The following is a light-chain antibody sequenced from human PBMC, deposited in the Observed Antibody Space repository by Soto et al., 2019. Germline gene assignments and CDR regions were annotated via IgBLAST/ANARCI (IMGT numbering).Light chain of an antibody. V-gene: IGLV2-8*01. Sequence: QSVLTQPPSASGSPGQSVTISCTGTSSDVGGYNYVSWYQQHPGKAPKLMIYEVSKRPSGVPDRFSGSKSGNTASLTVSGLQAEDAAHYYCSSYAGTNNLIFGGGTKLTVL. J-gene: IGLJ2*01. CDR2: EVS. CDR3: SSYAGTNNLI. CDR1: SSDVGGYNY.